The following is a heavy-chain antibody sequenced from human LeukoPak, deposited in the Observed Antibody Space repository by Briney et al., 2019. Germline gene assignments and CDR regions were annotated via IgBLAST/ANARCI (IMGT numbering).Heavy chain of an antibody. Sequence: ETLSLTCTVSGGSISSYYWSWIRQPAGKGLEWIGRIYTSGSTNYNPSLKSRVTMSVDTSKNQFSLKLSSVTAADTAVYYCARDATYYYGSGSTNWFDPWGQGTLVTVSS. D-gene: IGHD3-10*01. J-gene: IGHJ5*02. CDR3: ARDATYYYGSGSTNWFDP. V-gene: IGHV4-4*07. CDR2: IYTSGST. CDR1: GGSISSYY.